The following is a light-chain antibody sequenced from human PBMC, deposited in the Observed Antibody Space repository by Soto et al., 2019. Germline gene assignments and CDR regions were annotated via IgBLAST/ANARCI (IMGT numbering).Light chain of an antibody. V-gene: IGLV4-60*02. CDR2: LGGSGSY. J-gene: IGLJ1*01. CDR1: SGHSSYI. Sequence: QAVVTQSSSASASLGSSVKLTCTLSSGHSSYIIAWHQQQPGKAPRYLMKLGGSGSYNKGSGVPDRFSGSSSGADRYLTISNLQFEDEADYYCETWDSNTRVFGTGTKVTVL. CDR3: ETWDSNTRV.